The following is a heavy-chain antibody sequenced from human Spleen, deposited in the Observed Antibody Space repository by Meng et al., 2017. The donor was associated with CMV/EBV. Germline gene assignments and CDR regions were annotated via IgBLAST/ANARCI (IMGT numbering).Heavy chain of an antibody. J-gene: IGHJ4*02. V-gene: IGHV1-18*01. CDR1: YSFTSYG. D-gene: IGHD2-2*01. CDR2: ISPDNGNT. Sequence: YSFTSYGINWVRPAPGQGLEWLGWISPDNGNTFYAQKFQGRVTVTTETSTRTVSMELRSLKSDDTAVYYCARGGRDIEVVPASHYDYWGQGTLVTVSS. CDR3: ARGGRDIEVVPASHYDY.